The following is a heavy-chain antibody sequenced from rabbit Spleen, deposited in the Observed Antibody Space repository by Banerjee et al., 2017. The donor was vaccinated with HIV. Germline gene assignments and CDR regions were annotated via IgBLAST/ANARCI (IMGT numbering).Heavy chain of an antibody. CDR3: ARDTATSFSTYGMDL. Sequence: QQQLVESGGGLVKPGASLTLTCKASGFSFSSDYDMCWVRQAPGKGLEWIACIYGGSSGSTYYASWVNGRFTISRSTSLNTVDLKMTSLTAADTATYFCARDTATSFSTYGMDLWGQGTLVTVS. CDR2: IYGGSSGST. CDR1: GFSFSSDYD. D-gene: IGHD1-1*01. V-gene: IGHV1S43*01. J-gene: IGHJ6*01.